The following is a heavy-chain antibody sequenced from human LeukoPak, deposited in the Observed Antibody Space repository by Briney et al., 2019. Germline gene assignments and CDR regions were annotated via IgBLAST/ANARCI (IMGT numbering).Heavy chain of an antibody. D-gene: IGHD5-24*01. CDR1: GYTFASYG. V-gene: IGHV1-18*01. CDR2: ISAYNGNT. Sequence: GASVKVSCKASGYTFASYGISWVRQAPGQGLEWMGWISAYNGNTNYAQKLQGRVTMTTDTSTSTAYMELRSLRSDDTAVYYCARDPSVEMATPGYDYWGQGTLVTASS. J-gene: IGHJ4*02. CDR3: ARDPSVEMATPGYDY.